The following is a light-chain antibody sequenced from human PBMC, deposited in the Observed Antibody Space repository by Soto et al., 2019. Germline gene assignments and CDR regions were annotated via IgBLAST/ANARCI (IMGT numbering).Light chain of an antibody. V-gene: IGKV3-11*01. CDR3: QQRRNRTPLFT. CDR2: DTS. CDR1: QSVDKF. Sequence: ETVLTQSPATLSLSPGESATLSCRASQSVDKFLAWYQQKPGQAPSLLNYDTSKRATGIPARFSSSASGTDFTLTINSLETKEFAVYFCQQRRNRTPLFTFGPGNPVDIK. J-gene: IGKJ3*01.